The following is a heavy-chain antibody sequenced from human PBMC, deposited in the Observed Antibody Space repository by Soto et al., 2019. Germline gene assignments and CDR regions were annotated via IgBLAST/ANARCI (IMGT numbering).Heavy chain of an antibody. CDR2: IDPSDHDT. CDR1: GCSLTTDS. V-gene: IGHV5-10-1*01. J-gene: IGHJ4*02. D-gene: IGHD3-22*01. Sequence: KGTGCSLTTDSISLVLQMPGKGLEWMGRIDPSDHDTNYSPSFQGHVTISAEKSISTAYLQWSSLKASDTAMYYCARQESATIVVYGVSDYWGQGTLVTVSS. CDR3: ARQESATIVVYGVSDY.